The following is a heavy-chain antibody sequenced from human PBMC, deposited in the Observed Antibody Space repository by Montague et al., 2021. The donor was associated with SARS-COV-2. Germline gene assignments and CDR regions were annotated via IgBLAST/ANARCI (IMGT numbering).Heavy chain of an antibody. J-gene: IGHJ3*02. V-gene: IGHV4-59*01. D-gene: IGHD4-23*01. Sequence: SETLSLTCTVSGGSITGYYWSWLRRSRGKGLEWIAYIYDGGAVNXNPSLGSRVTISTDTSKNQLSLKVNSVTAADTAVYYCVRDHPYGGPRGAYDNWGQGTVVTVSS. CDR2: IYDGGAV. CDR1: GGSITGYY. CDR3: VRDHPYGGPRGAYDN.